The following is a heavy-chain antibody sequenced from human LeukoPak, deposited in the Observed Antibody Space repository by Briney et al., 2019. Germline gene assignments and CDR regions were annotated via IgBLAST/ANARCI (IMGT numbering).Heavy chain of an antibody. CDR3: ARGRYCSADICSGGDAFDI. J-gene: IGHJ3*02. D-gene: IGHD2-15*01. CDR1: GGSISSSSYY. CDR2: IYTRGST. Sequence: SETLSLTCTVSGGSISSSSYYWSWIRQPAGKGLEWIGRIYTRGSTNYNPSLKSRVTMSVDTSKNQFSLKLSSVTAADSAVYYCARGRYCSADICSGGDAFDIWGQGTMVSVSS. V-gene: IGHV4-61*02.